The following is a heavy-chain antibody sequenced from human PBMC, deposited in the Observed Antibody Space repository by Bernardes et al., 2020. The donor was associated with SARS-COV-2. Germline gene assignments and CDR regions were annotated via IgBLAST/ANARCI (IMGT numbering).Heavy chain of an antibody. J-gene: IGHJ5*02. V-gene: IGHV3-74*03. Sequence: GGSLRLSCTASGFTFSNYWMHWVRQAPGKGLVWVSRINGDGGSTTYAYSVKGRFTISRDNAKNTVYLQMNGLRVDDTAVYYCVRVCSGGSCYGRFGPWGQGTLVTVSS. CDR2: INGDGGST. CDR1: GFTFSNYW. D-gene: IGHD2-15*01. CDR3: VRVCSGGSCYGRFGP.